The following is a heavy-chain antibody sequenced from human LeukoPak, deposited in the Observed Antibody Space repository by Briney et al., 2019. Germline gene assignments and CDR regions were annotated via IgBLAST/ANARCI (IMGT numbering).Heavy chain of an antibody. CDR1: GFTVSSNL. D-gene: IGHD3-3*02. V-gene: IGHV3-53*01. CDR2: SYSAGAT. Sequence: QPGGSLRLSCAASGFTVSSNLMTWVRQSPGRGLEWLSSSYSAGATYYADSVKGRFTISRDHSNNSVSLQMTNLRVEDTVIYYCARGASRISWPGIDYWGQGTLVTVSS. J-gene: IGHJ4*02. CDR3: ARGASRISWPGIDY.